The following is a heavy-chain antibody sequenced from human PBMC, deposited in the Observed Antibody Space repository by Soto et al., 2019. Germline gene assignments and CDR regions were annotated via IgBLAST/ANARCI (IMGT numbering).Heavy chain of an antibody. Sequence: EVQLVESGGGLVQPGGSLRLSCAASGFTFSSYAMHWVRQAPGKGLEYVSAISSNGGSTYYANSVKGRFTISRDNSKNTLYLQMGSLRAEDRAVYYCARDSSGWYGPFDYWGQGTLVTVSS. CDR1: GFTFSSYA. D-gene: IGHD6-19*01. CDR3: ARDSSGWYGPFDY. V-gene: IGHV3-64*01. J-gene: IGHJ4*02. CDR2: ISSNGGST.